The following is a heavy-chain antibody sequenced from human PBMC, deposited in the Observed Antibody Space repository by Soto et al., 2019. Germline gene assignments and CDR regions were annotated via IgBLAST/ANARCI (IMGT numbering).Heavy chain of an antibody. CDR1: GGSFSGYY. CDR2: INHSGST. CDR3: ARPAIPATVSAFDY. D-gene: IGHD6-13*01. J-gene: IGHJ4*02. V-gene: IGHV4-34*01. Sequence: SETLSLTCAVYGGSFSGYYWSWIRQPPGKGLEWIGEINHSGSTNYNPSLKSRVTISVDTSKNELSLKLSSVTAADTAVYYCARPAIPATVSAFDYWGQGTPVT.